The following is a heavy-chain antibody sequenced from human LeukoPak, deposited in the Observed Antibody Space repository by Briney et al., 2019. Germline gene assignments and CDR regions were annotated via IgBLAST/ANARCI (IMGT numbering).Heavy chain of an antibody. V-gene: IGHV3-64*01. CDR2: ISSNGGST. CDR1: GFTFSSYG. Sequence: GGSLRLSCAASGFTFSSYGMSWVRQAPGKGLEYVSAISSNGGSTYYANSVKGRFTISRDNSKNTLYLQMGSLRAEDMAVYYCARVSAAGLPAYFDYWGQGTLVTVSS. CDR3: ARVSAAGLPAYFDY. D-gene: IGHD6-13*01. J-gene: IGHJ4*02.